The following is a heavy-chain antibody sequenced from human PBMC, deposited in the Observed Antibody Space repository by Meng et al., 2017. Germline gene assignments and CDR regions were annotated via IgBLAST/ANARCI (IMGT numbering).Heavy chain of an antibody. Sequence: LQDACPCLVQPAETRSLPATASGGSISSSSYYLGWIRQPPGKRLECIASIYYSGSTYYNPSLKSRVTISVDTSKNQFSLKLSSVTAADTAVYYCASLRIAVAGINWFDPWGQGTLVTVSS. CDR2: IYYSGST. CDR1: GGSISSSSYY. D-gene: IGHD6-19*01. CDR3: ASLRIAVAGINWFDP. J-gene: IGHJ5*02. V-gene: IGHV4-39*07.